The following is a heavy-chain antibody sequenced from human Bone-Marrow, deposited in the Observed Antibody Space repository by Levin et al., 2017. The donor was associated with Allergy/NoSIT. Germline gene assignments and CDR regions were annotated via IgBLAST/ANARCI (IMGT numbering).Heavy chain of an antibody. CDR3: ARGWGEYDSSGYYYFYFDY. Sequence: SQTLSLTCTVSGGSIRSGGYYWSWIRQHPGKGLEWIGYIYYSGSTYYNPSLKSRVTISVDTSKNQFSLKLSSVTATDTAVYYCARGWGEYDSSGYYYFYFDYWGQGTLVTVSS. V-gene: IGHV4-31*03. J-gene: IGHJ4*02. D-gene: IGHD3-22*01. CDR1: GGSIRSGGYY. CDR2: IYYSGST.